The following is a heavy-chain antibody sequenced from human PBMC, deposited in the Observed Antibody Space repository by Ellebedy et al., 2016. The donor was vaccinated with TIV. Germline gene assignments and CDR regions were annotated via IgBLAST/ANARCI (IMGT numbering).Heavy chain of an antibody. CDR2: ISSSSSTI. J-gene: IGHJ3*02. CDR1: GFTFSSYS. Sequence: GGSLRLSCAASGFTFSSYSMNWVRQAPGKGLESVSYISSSSSTIYYADSVKGRFTISRDNAKSSLYLQMISLRDEDTAVYYCARAGTTDGAFDIWGRGTLVTGSS. D-gene: IGHD1-1*01. V-gene: IGHV3-48*02. CDR3: ARAGTTDGAFDI.